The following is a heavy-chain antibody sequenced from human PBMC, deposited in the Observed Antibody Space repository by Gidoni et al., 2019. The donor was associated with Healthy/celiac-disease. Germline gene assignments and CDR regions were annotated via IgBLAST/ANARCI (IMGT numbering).Heavy chain of an antibody. CDR3: ARYSSGGLDAFDI. D-gene: IGHD6-19*01. J-gene: IGHJ3*02. Sequence: QVTLRESGPALVKPKQTLTLTCTFSGFSLSTSGMCVSWIRQPPGKALEWLARIDWDDDKYYSTSLKTRLTISKDTSKNQVVLTMTNMDPVDTATYYCARYSSGGLDAFDIWGQGTMVTVSS. CDR1: GFSLSTSGMC. V-gene: IGHV2-70*15. CDR2: IDWDDDK.